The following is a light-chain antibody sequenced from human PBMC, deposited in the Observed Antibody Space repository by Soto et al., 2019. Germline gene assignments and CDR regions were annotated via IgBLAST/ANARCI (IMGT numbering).Light chain of an antibody. V-gene: IGKV3-11*01. CDR1: QNIGNY. J-gene: IGKJ4*01. CDR3: QQRSDWFS. Sequence: EIVLTQSPATLSLSPGERATLSCRASQNIGNYLAWYQQKAGQPPRLLIYDASSRATDIPARFSGSWSGTDFALTIISLEPEDFAVYYCQQRSDWFSFGGGTKVEI. CDR2: DAS.